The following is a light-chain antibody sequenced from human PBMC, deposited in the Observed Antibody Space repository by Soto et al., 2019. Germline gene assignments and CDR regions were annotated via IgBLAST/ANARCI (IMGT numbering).Light chain of an antibody. CDR1: SSDIGGYNF. CDR3: SSYTVTSALIL. CDR2: DVS. J-gene: IGLJ2*01. Sequence: QSVLTQPASVSGSPGQSITISCTGTSSDIGGYNFVSWYQQHPGKAPNLMIYDVSVRPSGVSNRFSGSKSGNTASLTISGLQAEDEADYYCSSYTVTSALILFGGGTKVTVL. V-gene: IGLV2-14*03.